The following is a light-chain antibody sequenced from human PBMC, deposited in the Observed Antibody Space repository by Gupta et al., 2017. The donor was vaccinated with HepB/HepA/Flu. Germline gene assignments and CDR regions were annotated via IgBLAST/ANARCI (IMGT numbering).Light chain of an antibody. Sequence: EIVLTQSPCTLSASPGERATLSCRASQNVSRSFLAWYQHKPAQAPRLLIYHASSRATGIPDRFSGSGSGKDFTLTISRVEPEDIAVYYCQQYDKAPGTFGQGTRLEIK. V-gene: IGKV3-20*01. CDR1: QNVSRSF. CDR2: HAS. J-gene: IGKJ5*01. CDR3: QQYDKAPGT.